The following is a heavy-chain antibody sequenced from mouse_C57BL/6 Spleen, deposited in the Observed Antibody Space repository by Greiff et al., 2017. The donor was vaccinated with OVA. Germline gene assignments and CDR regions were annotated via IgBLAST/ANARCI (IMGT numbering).Heavy chain of an antibody. CDR3: ARWAGSSPAWFAY. Sequence: VQLQQPGTELVKPGASVKLSCKASGYTFTSYWMHWVKQRPGQGLEWIGNINPSNGGTNYNEKFKSKATLTVEKSSSTAYMQLSSLTSEDSAVYYCARWAGSSPAWFAYWGQGTLVTVSA. V-gene: IGHV1-53*01. CDR2: INPSNGGT. D-gene: IGHD1-1*01. J-gene: IGHJ3*01. CDR1: GYTFTSYW.